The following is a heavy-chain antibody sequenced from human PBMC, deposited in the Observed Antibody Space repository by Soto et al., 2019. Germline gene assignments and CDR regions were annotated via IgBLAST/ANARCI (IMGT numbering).Heavy chain of an antibody. CDR2: MNPNSGNT. J-gene: IGHJ2*01. CDR1: GYTFTSYD. CDR3: ARDQIDCTNGVCYLTFRNGYFDL. D-gene: IGHD2-8*01. V-gene: IGHV1-18*01. Sequence: ASVKVSCKASGYTFTSYDINWVRQATGQGLEWMGWMNPNSGNTNYAQRLQGRVTMTTDTSTSTAYMELRSLRSDDTAVYYCARDQIDCTNGVCYLTFRNGYFDLWGRGTLVTVSS.